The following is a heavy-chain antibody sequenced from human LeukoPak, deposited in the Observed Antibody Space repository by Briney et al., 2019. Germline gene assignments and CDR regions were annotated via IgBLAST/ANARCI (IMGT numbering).Heavy chain of an antibody. CDR1: GYSFTSYW. Sequence: GESLKISCKGSGYSFTSYWIGWVRQMPGKGLEWMGIIYPGDSDTRYSPSFQGQVTISADKSNTIVYLQWSSLKASDTAMYYCARPRGYGRDASDIWGQGTMVIVSS. V-gene: IGHV5-51*01. CDR3: ARPRGYGRDASDI. CDR2: IYPGDSDT. D-gene: IGHD5-12*01. J-gene: IGHJ3*02.